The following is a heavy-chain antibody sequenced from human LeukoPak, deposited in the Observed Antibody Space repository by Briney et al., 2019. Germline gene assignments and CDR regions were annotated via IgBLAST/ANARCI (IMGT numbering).Heavy chain of an antibody. V-gene: IGHV3-7*01. Sequence: PGGSLRLSCAASEFSVGSNYMTWVRQAPGKGLEWVANIKQDGSEKYYVDSVKGRFTISRDNAKNSLYLQMNSLRAEDTAVYYCARISIAVADLDYWGQGTLVTVSS. CDR3: ARISIAVADLDY. D-gene: IGHD6-19*01. CDR2: IKQDGSEK. CDR1: EFSVGSNY. J-gene: IGHJ4*02.